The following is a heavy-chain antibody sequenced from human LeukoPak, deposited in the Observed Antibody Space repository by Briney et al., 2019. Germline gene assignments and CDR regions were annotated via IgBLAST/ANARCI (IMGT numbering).Heavy chain of an antibody. CDR1: GFTFSTYA. CDR2: ISGSGGTT. J-gene: IGHJ4*02. Sequence: PGGSLRLSCAASGFTFSTYAMSWVRQAPGKGLDWVSEISGSGGTTFYADSVKGRFTISRDNSKNTLYLQMNSLRAEDTAVYYCGRVGGWFGELSPIDYWGQGTLVTVSS. V-gene: IGHV3-23*01. CDR3: GRVGGWFGELSPIDY. D-gene: IGHD3-10*01.